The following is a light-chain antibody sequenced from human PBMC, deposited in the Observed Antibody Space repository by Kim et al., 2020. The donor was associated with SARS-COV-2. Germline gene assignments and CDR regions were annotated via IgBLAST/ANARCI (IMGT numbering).Light chain of an antibody. CDR2: GKN. CDR1: SLKTYY. J-gene: IGLJ2*01. V-gene: IGLV3-19*02. Sequence: SSELTQDPAVSVALGQTVRITCQGDSLKTYYATWYQQKPGQAPVRVIFGKNNRPSGIPHRFSGSNSGNTASLTITGAQAEDEADYYCDSWDSSGNHNVVFGGGTKLTVL. CDR3: DSWDSSGNHNVV.